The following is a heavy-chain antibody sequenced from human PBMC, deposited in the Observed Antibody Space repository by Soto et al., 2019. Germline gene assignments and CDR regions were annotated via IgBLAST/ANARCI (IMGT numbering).Heavy chain of an antibody. V-gene: IGHV4-30-2*01. CDR2: IYSGTT. J-gene: IGHJ4*02. D-gene: IGHD2-15*01. CDR1: GCSISSGGYS. Sequence: KPXETLSLTCAVSGCSISSGGYSWSWIRQPPGKGLEWIGYIYSGTTHYNPSLESRVTIAMDRSKNQVSLSLKSVTAADTAVYYCAREDSGAFFDFWGQGPLVTVSS. CDR3: AREDSGAFFDF.